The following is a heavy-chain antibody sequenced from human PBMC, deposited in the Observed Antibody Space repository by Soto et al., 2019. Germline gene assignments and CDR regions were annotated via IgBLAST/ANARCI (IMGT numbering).Heavy chain of an antibody. CDR2: ISSSSSYI. D-gene: IGHD3-9*01. J-gene: IGHJ3*02. CDR3: ARVFPPILTGYYDDAFDI. CDR1: GFTFSSYS. Sequence: GGSLRLSCAASGFTFSSYSMNWVRQAPGKGLEWVSSISSSSSYIYYADSVKGRFTISRDNAKNSLYLQMNSLRAEDTAVYYCARVFPPILTGYYDDAFDIWGQGTMVTVSS. V-gene: IGHV3-21*01.